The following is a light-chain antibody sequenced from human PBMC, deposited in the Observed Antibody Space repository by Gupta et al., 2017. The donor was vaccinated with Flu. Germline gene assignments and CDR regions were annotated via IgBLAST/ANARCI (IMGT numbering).Light chain of an antibody. J-gene: IGKJ1*01. CDR3: QQRYSTPRT. Sequence: DIQMTQSPSSLSASVGDRVTITCRASQSISSYLNWYQQKPGKAPKLLIYAASRLQSGVPSRFSGSGYVTDFTLTIISRQPEDFAPYYCQQRYSTPRTFGQWTKVEIK. CDR2: AAS. V-gene: IGKV1-39*01. CDR1: QSISSY.